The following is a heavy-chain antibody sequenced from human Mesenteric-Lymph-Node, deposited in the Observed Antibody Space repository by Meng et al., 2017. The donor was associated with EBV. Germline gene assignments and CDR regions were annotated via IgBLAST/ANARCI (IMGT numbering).Heavy chain of an antibody. CDR3: AKGVTMSLRGS. Sequence: EVQLLEPGGGLVQPGGSLSLSCAASGFPFSSYAMTCVRQAPGKGPEWVSTISGSGGTTYYADSVKGRFTISRDNSKNTLYLQVNSLRAEDTAVYYCAKGVTMSLRGSWGQGTLVTVSS. D-gene: IGHD3-10*02. CDR1: GFPFSSYA. V-gene: IGHV3-23*01. CDR2: ISGSGGTT. J-gene: IGHJ5*02.